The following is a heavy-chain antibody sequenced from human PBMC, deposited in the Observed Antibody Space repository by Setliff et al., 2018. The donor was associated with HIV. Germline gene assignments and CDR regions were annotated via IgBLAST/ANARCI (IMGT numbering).Heavy chain of an antibody. Sequence: SETLSLTCTVSGGSISSSSYYWGWIRQPPGKGLEWIGSIYYSESTSYNPSLKSRVTISVDTSKNQFSLKLSSVTAADAAVYYCGTAMYYYYGLDVWGQGIRVTVS. CDR3: GTAMYYYYGLDV. CDR2: IYYSEST. D-gene: IGHD2-2*01. CDR1: GGSISSSSYY. V-gene: IGHV4-39*07. J-gene: IGHJ6*02.